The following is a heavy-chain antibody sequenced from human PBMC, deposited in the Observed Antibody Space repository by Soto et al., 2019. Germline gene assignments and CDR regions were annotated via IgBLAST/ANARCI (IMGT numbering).Heavy chain of an antibody. CDR1: GFTFSSYS. Sequence: PGGSLRLSCAASGFTFSSYSMNWVRQAPGKGLEWVSYISSSSSTIYYADSVKGRFTISRDNAKNSLYLQMNSLRDEDTAVYYCASTLGYYYDSSGYLYWGQGTLVTVS. V-gene: IGHV3-48*02. D-gene: IGHD3-22*01. CDR3: ASTLGYYYDSSGYLY. J-gene: IGHJ4*02. CDR2: ISSSSSTI.